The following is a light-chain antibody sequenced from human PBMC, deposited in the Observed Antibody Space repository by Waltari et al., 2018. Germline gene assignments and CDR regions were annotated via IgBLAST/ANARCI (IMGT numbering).Light chain of an antibody. CDR1: QSINNW. Sequence: DIQMTQSPSSVSASVGDRVTITCRPSQSINNWLAWYQQKPGKAPQLLISAASNLQSGVPSRFSGSRSGTDYTLTINSLQPEDSETYFCQRDNSFPRTFGRGTKVEIK. CDR3: QRDNSFPRT. J-gene: IGKJ1*01. CDR2: AAS. V-gene: IGKV1-12*01.